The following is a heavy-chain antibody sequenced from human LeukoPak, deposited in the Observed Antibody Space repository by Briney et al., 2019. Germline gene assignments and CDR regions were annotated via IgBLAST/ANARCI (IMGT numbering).Heavy chain of an antibody. CDR1: GFTVSSNY. V-gene: IGHV3-53*01. Sequence: GGSLRLSCAASGFTVSSNYMSWVRQAPGKGMEWVSVIYSGGSTYYAHSAQGRFTISRDNSKNTLYLQMNSLRAEDTAVYYCARDAIMDGWGKGTTVTVSS. CDR3: ARDAIMDG. J-gene: IGHJ6*03. CDR2: IYSGGST.